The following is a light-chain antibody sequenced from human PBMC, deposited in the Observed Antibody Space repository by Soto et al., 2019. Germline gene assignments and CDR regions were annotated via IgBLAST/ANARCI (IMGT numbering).Light chain of an antibody. J-gene: IGKJ4*01. CDR1: QSVSSSY. CDR3: QQYNNWPLT. Sequence: EIGLTQSPGTLSLSTGERATLSCRASQSVSSSYLAWYQQKPGQAPRLLIYGASNRATGIPARFSGSGSGTEFTLTISSLQSDGFAVYYCQQYNNWPLTFGGGTNVAIK. CDR2: GAS. V-gene: IGKV3D-15*01.